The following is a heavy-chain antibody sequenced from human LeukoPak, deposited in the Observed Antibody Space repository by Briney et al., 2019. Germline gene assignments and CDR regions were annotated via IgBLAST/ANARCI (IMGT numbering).Heavy chain of an antibody. CDR3: ARDLAVSGTYGMDV. CDR2: IYHSGTS. J-gene: IGHJ6*02. CDR1: GVSISSGNW. V-gene: IGHV4-4*02. D-gene: IGHD4-11*01. Sequence: ASETLSLTCAVSGVSISSGNWWSWVRQTPGKGLEWLGEIYHSGTSTYNPSLESRVTISVDKSKNLYSLRLTSVSAADTAVYYCARDLAVSGTYGMDVWGQGTTVIVSS.